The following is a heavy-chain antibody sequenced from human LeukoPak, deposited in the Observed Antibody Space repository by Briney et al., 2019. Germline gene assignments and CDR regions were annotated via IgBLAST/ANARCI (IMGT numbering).Heavy chain of an antibody. J-gene: IGHJ4*02. CDR3: AHNYGSGSYYTYYFDY. Sequence: ASVKVSCKASGGTFSSYAISWVGQAPGRGLEWMGGIIPIFGTANYAQKFQGRVTITTDESTSTAYMELSSLRSEDTAVYYCAHNYGSGSYYTYYFDYWGQGTLVTVSS. CDR2: IIPIFGTA. CDR1: GGTFSSYA. V-gene: IGHV1-69*05. D-gene: IGHD3-10*01.